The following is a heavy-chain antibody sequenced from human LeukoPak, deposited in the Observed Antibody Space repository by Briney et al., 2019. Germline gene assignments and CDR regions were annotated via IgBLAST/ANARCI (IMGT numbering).Heavy chain of an antibody. CDR1: GFNFSSCW. J-gene: IGHJ3*02. Sequence: GGSLRLSCAASGFNFSSCWMSWVRQAPGKGLEWVANIKEDGSQKNYVDSVKGRFIISRDNAKNSLSLQMNSLRAEDTAVYYCVRDGPPRWGFDIWGQGTLVGISS. D-gene: IGHD4-23*01. CDR2: IKEDGSQK. CDR3: VRDGPPRWGFDI. V-gene: IGHV3-7*01.